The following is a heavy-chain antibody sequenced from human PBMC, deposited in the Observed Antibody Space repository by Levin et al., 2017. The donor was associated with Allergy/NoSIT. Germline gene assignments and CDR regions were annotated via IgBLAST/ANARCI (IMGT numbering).Heavy chain of an antibody. CDR1: GGSFSGYY. CDR3: ARRPPTVVTTSGAFDI. J-gene: IGHJ3*02. Sequence: PSETLSLTCAVYGGSFSGYYWSWIRQPPGKGLEWIGEINHSGSTNYNPSLKSRVTISVDTSKNQFSLKLSSVTAADTAVYYCARRPPTVVTTSGAFDIWGQGTMVTVSS. CDR2: INHSGST. D-gene: IGHD4-23*01. V-gene: IGHV4-34*01.